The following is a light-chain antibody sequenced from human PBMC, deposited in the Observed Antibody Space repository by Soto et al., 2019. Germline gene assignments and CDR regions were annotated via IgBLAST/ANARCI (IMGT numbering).Light chain of an antibody. CDR2: EVS. J-gene: IGLJ1*01. CDR1: SSDVGDFKY. CDR3: TSYTSSSTDV. Sequence: QSALTQPASVSGSPGQSITISCTGTSSDVGDFKYVSWYRHHPGRAPKLLIYEVSHRPSGISNRFSGSKSGNTAFLAISGLQAEDEADYYCTSYTSSSTDVFGTGTKLTVL. V-gene: IGLV2-14*01.